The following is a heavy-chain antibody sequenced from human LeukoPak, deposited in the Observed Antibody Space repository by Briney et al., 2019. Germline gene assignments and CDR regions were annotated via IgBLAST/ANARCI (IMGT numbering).Heavy chain of an antibody. J-gene: IGHJ3*02. CDR1: GYSISSGYY. Sequence: PSETLSLTCAVSGYSISSGYYWAWIRQPPGKGLEWIGSIYHSGSTYYNPSLKSRVTISVDTSKNQFSLKLSSVTAADTAVYYCAGSGSSLPLDAFDIWGQGTMVTVSS. D-gene: IGHD3-10*01. CDR2: IYHSGST. CDR3: AGSGSSLPLDAFDI. V-gene: IGHV4-38-2*01.